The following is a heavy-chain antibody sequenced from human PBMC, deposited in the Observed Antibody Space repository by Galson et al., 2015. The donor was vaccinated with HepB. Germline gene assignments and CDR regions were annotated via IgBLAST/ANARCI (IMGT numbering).Heavy chain of an antibody. CDR1: GDSVSSHSAA. Sequence: CAISGDSVSSHSAAWNWIRQSPSRGLEWLGRTYYRSKWYNDYAVSVKSRITINPDTSKNQFSLQLNSVTPEDTAVYYCARDLDGDSSGSFDYWGQGTLVTVSS. J-gene: IGHJ4*02. CDR2: TYYRSKWYN. D-gene: IGHD3-22*01. V-gene: IGHV6-1*01. CDR3: ARDLDGDSSGSFDY.